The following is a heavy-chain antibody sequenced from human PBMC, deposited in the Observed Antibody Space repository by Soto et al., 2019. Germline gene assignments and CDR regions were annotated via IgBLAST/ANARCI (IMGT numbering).Heavy chain of an antibody. CDR1: GGSISSYY. D-gene: IGHD6-13*01. V-gene: IGHV4-4*07. CDR2: IYTSGST. Sequence: SETLSLTCTVSGGSISSYYWSWIRQPAGKGLEWIGRIYTSGSTNYNPSLKSRVTMSVDTSKNQFSLKLSSVTAADTAVYYCARGYSSSWYDYFQHWGQGTLVTV. J-gene: IGHJ1*01. CDR3: ARGYSSSWYDYFQH.